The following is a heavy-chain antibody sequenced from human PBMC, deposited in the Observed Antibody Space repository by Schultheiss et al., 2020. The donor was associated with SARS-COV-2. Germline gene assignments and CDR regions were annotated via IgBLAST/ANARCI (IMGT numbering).Heavy chain of an antibody. CDR2: ISYSGNA. CDR1: GGSISSGSYY. Sequence: SETLSLTCTVSGGSISSGSYYWSWIRQYPGKGLEWIGYISYSGNAYYNPSLKSRVTISVDTSKNQFSLKLSSVTAADTAVYYCALRYCSSTSCYSNHNWFDPWGQGTLVTVSS. D-gene: IGHD2-2*01. V-gene: IGHV4-31*03. J-gene: IGHJ5*02. CDR3: ALRYCSSTSCYSNHNWFDP.